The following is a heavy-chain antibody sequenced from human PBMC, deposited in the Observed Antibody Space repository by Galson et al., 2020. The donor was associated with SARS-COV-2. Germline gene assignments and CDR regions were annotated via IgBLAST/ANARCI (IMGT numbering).Heavy chain of an antibody. D-gene: IGHD2-8*01. J-gene: IGHJ5*02. CDR2: INPNSGNT. Sequence: ASVKVSCKASGYTFTGYYMHWVRQAPGQGLEWMGWINPNSGNTNYAQKFQGRVTMTRDTSISTAYMELSRLRSDDTAVYYCARAVLMATYNWFDPWGQGTLVTVSS. CDR3: ARAVLMATYNWFDP. CDR1: GYTFTGYY. V-gene: IGHV1-2*02.